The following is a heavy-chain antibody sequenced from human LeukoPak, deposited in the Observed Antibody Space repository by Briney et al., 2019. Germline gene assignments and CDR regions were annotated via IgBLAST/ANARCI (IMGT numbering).Heavy chain of an antibody. J-gene: IGHJ6*02. V-gene: IGHV3-74*01. CDR3: TRVQAGRSGLMDV. Sequence: GGSLRLSCAASGFTFSSYGMHWVRQAPGEGLVWVSRIDPDGITTNYADSVKGRFTTSRDNARNTLYLQMNSLTAEDTALYYCTRVQAGRSGLMDVWGRGTTVTVSS. D-gene: IGHD2-8*02. CDR1: GFTFSSYG. CDR2: IDPDGITT.